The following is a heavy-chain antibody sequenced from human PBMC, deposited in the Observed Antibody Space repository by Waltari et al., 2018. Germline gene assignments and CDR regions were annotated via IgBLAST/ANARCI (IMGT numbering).Heavy chain of an antibody. Sequence: QLQLQESGPGLVKPSETLSLTCTVSGGSISSSSYYWGWIRQPPGKGLEWIGSIYYSGSTYYNPSLKSRVTISVDTSKNQFSLKLSSVTAADTAVYYCNSGDYYYGMDVWGQGTTVTASS. D-gene: IGHD3-10*01. CDR2: IYYSGST. J-gene: IGHJ6*02. CDR1: GGSISSSSYY. CDR3: NSGDYYYGMDV. V-gene: IGHV4-39*07.